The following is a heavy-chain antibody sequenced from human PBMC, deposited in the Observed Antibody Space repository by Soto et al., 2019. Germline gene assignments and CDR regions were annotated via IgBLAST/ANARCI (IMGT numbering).Heavy chain of an antibody. V-gene: IGHV1-2*02. CDR1: GYTFTAYY. CDR2: INPNSVAI. Sequence: ASVKVSCKPSGYTFTAYYIHWVRQAPGQGLEWMGWINPNSVAINYAQKFQGRVTMTRDTYIGTVFMELSSLTYDDTAVYYCARDSGSSWYGSYYYAMDVWGQGTTVTVSS. CDR3: ARDSGSSWYGSYYYAMDV. D-gene: IGHD6-13*01. J-gene: IGHJ6*02.